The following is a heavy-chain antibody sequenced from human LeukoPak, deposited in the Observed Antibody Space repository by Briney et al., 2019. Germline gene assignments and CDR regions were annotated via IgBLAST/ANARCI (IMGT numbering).Heavy chain of an antibody. D-gene: IGHD3-10*01. CDR1: GGSIGTYY. CDR3: ARSTHGADDFDI. J-gene: IGHJ3*02. V-gene: IGHV4-59*01. Sequence: SETLSLTCTVSGGSIGTYYWSWIRQPPGKGLEWIGFIYFTGSTNYNPSLKSRVSILVDTSNNHFSLKVASVTAADAAVYYCARSTHGADDFDIWGQGTMVTVSS. CDR2: IYFTGST.